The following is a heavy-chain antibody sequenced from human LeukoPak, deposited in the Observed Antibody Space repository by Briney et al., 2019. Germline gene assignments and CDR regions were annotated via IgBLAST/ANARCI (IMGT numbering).Heavy chain of an antibody. V-gene: IGHV3-15*01. Sequence: GGYLRLSCAASGFTFSNAWMSWVRQAPGKGLEWVGRIKSKTDGGTTDYAAPVKGRFTISRDDSKNTLYLQMNSLKTEDTAVYYCTTDRAIVVVITTYWGQGTLVTVSS. CDR1: GFTFSNAW. CDR3: TTDRAIVVVITTY. J-gene: IGHJ4*02. D-gene: IGHD3-22*01. CDR2: IKSKTDGGTT.